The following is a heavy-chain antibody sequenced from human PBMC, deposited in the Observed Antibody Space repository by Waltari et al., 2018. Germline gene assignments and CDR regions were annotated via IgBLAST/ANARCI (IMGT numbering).Heavy chain of an antibody. D-gene: IGHD4-17*01. Sequence: EVPLVESGGGSIQPGGSLSLSCAASGFSVSRSDMRWVRLAPGTGLEWVSVIYGGGNTYYADSVRGRFTISRDNSKNTVSLEMNSLRAEDTAVYYCARSPYVDHYDYWGQGTLVTVSS. CDR1: GFSVSRSD. V-gene: IGHV3-53*01. CDR3: ARSPYVDHYDY. CDR2: IYGGGNT. J-gene: IGHJ4*02.